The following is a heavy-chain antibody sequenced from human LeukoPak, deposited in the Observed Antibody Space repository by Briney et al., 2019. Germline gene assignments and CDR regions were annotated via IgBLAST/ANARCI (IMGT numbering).Heavy chain of an antibody. V-gene: IGHV3-30*02. Sequence: PGGSLRLSCAASGFTFSSYGMHWVRQAPGKGLEWVAFIRYDGSNKYYADSVKGRFTISRDNSKNTLYLQMNSLRAEDTAVYYCARVFSRYYGSGSYSARIYYYYYMDVWGKGTTVTISS. CDR1: GFTFSSYG. D-gene: IGHD3-10*01. J-gene: IGHJ6*03. CDR2: IRYDGSNK. CDR3: ARVFSRYYGSGSYSARIYYYYYMDV.